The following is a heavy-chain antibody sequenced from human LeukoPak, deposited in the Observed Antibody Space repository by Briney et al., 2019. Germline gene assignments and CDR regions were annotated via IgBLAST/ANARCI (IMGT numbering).Heavy chain of an antibody. CDR2: INPNNGDT. D-gene: IGHD5-12*01. CDR3: ARMGGIYGYFFHY. J-gene: IGHJ4*02. V-gene: IGHV1-2*02. CDR1: GSTFTGYF. Sequence: ASVKITCKASGSTFTGYFTHWVRQAPEQGLEWMGWINPNNGDTKYAQKFQGRVTMTRDTSIGTAYMELRSLTSDDTAVYYCARMGGIYGYFFHYCGQGTLVTVSS.